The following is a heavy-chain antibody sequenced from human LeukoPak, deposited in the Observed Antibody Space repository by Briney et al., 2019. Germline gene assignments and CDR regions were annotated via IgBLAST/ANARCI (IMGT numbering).Heavy chain of an antibody. CDR1: GFTFSSYG. V-gene: IGHV3-30*02. CDR2: IRYDGSIK. CDR3: ARAEGYGGELDS. Sequence: PGGSLRLSCAASGFTFSSYGMHWVRQAPGKGLEWVAFIRYDGSIKHYADSVKGRVTISRDNSKNTLYLQMNSLRAEDTAVYYCARAEGYGGELDSWGQGTLVTVSS. D-gene: IGHD4-23*01. J-gene: IGHJ4*02.